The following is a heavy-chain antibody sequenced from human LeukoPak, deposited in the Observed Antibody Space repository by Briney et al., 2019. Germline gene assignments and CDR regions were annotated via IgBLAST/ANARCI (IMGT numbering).Heavy chain of an antibody. CDR3: ARGAIPHGDYHFDY. CDR2: IIPILGIA. CDR1: GGTFSSYA. V-gene: IGHV1-69*04. J-gene: IGHJ4*02. D-gene: IGHD4-17*01. Sequence: GASVKVSCKASGGTFSSYAISWVRQAPGQGLEWMGRIIPILGIANYAQKLQGRVTITADKSTSTAYMELSSLRSEDTAVYYCARGAIPHGDYHFDYWGQGTPVTVSS.